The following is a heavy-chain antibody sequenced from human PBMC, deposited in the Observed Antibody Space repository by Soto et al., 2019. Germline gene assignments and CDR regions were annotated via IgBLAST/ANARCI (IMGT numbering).Heavy chain of an antibody. D-gene: IGHD3-9*01. CDR3: ARLPLNNDILTGYTYGMDV. Sequence: GESLKISCKGSGYSFTSYWIGWVRQMPGKGLEWMGTIYPGDSDTRYSPSFQGQVTISADKSISTAYLQWSSLKASDTAMYYCARLPLNNDILTGYTYGMDVWGQGTTVTVSS. CDR1: GYSFTSYW. CDR2: IYPGDSDT. J-gene: IGHJ6*02. V-gene: IGHV5-51*01.